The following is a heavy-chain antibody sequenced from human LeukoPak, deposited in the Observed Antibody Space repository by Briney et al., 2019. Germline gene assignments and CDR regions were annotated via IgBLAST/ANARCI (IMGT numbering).Heavy chain of an antibody. CDR3: ASRTESGYTYGYLDF. CDR1: GITVSSTY. J-gene: IGHJ4*02. V-gene: IGHV3-53*01. D-gene: IGHD5-18*01. Sequence: GGSLRLSCAASGITVSSTYMSWVRQAPGKGREWGSLIYSGGTTYYADSVKGRFTISRDNSKNTLYLQMNSLRAEDTAVYYCASRTESGYTYGYLDFWGQGTLVTVSS. CDR2: IYSGGTT.